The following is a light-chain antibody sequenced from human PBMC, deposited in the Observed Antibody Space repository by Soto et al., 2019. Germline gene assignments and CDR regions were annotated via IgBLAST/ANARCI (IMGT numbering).Light chain of an antibody. J-gene: IGLJ3*02. V-gene: IGLV1-40*01. CDR1: SSNIGAGYD. CDR2: GNI. Sequence: QSVLTQPPSVSGAPGQRVTISCTGSSSNIGAGYDVHWYQQLPGTAPKLLIYGNINRPSGVPDRFSGSKSGTSASLAITGLQAEDEADYYCQSYDSSLSGWVFGGGTPLTVL. CDR3: QSYDSSLSGWV.